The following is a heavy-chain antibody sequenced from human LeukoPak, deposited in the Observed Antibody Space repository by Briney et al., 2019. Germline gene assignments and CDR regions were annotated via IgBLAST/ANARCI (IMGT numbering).Heavy chain of an antibody. J-gene: IGHJ4*02. V-gene: IGHV4-38-2*01. CDR2: VYHSGST. CDR3: ARLSAYYYALDY. D-gene: IGHD3-22*01. CDR1: GYSIRSGYY. Sequence: SETLSLTCAVSGYSIRSGYYWGWIRQPPGKGLEWIGSVYHSGSTYYNSSLKSRVTISVDTSKNQFSLKLSSVTAADTAVYYCARLSAYYYALDYWGQGTLVTVSS.